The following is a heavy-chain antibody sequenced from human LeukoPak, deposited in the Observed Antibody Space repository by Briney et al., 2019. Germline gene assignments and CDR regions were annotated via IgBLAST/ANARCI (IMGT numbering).Heavy chain of an antibody. CDR3: EKAKCRTEGSIFFRTTACGIPGGVQPTTLSDP. CDR2: ISYDGSNK. V-gene: IGHV3-30*04. Sequence: GGSLRLSCAASGFTFSSYAMHWVRQAPGKGLEWVAVISYDGSNKYYADSVKGRFTISRDNSKNTLYLQMNSLRAEDTAVYYCEKAKCRTEGSIFFRTTACGIPGGVQPTTLSDP. CDR1: GFTFSSYA. J-gene: IGHJ5*02. D-gene: IGHD1-14*01.